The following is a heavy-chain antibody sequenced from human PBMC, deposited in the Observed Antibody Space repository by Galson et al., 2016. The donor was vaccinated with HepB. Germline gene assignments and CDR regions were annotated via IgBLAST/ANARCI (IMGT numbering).Heavy chain of an antibody. V-gene: IGHV3-7*01. Sequence: SLRLSCAASGFTFNAHWMNWVRQAPGKGLEWVTNIGGDGIVSYYAESVRGRFTISRDNAKNSLYLQMNGLRVDETAVYYCSREMTGSYFDWGQGTLVTVSS. D-gene: IGHD3-10*01. CDR1: GFTFNAHW. J-gene: IGHJ4*02. CDR3: SREMTGSYFD. CDR2: IGGDGIVS.